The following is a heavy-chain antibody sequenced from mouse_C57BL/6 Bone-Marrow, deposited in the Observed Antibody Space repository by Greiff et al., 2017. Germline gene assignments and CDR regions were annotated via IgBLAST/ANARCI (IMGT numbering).Heavy chain of an antibody. V-gene: IGHV1-80*01. CDR3: AGGAY. CDR2: IYPGDGDT. Sequence: VQVVESGAELVTPGASVKISCKASGYAFSSSWMNWVKQRPGTSLEWIGRIYPGDGDTNYNRKFQGKATLNADKSSCTAHMHLSSLTSDDSAVSFCAGGAYWGQGTRVPVSA. CDR1: GYAFSSSW. J-gene: IGHJ3*01.